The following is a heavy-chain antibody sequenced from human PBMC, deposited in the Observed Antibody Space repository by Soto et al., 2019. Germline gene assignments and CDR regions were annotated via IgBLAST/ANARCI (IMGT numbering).Heavy chain of an antibody. CDR1: GYTFSSYG. V-gene: IGHV1-18*01. CDR3: ASALGGDQVYYFDS. J-gene: IGHJ4*02. Sequence: QVQLVQSGPEVKRPGASMKVSCQASGYTFSSYGISWVRQAPGQGLEWMGWISGYNGNTKHALKFLGRVTLTTDTSTSTAYVERRSLRSDDTAVFYCASALGGDQVYYFDSWGQGTLVTVSS. CDR2: ISGYNGNT. D-gene: IGHD3-16*01.